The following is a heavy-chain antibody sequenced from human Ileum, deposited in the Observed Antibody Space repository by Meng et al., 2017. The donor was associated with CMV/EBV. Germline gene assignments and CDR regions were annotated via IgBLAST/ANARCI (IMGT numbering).Heavy chain of an antibody. D-gene: IGHD3-16*01. Sequence: GESLKISCAASGFIFSSYWMSWVRQAPGKGLEWVANIKKDGSVKFYADSVKGRFTISRDNARNSLYLEMNSLRAEDTAIYYCARDDNYDGSEGVWGQGTWVTVSS. CDR2: IKKDGSVK. J-gene: IGHJ3*01. CDR3: ARDDNYDGSEGV. CDR1: GFIFSSYW. V-gene: IGHV3-7*01.